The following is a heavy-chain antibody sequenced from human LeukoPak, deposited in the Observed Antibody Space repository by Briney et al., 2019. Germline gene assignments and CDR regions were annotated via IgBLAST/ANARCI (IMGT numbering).Heavy chain of an antibody. CDR2: IYYPEST. Sequence: SETLSLTCKVSGGSIGSSGFYWGWIRQPPGKGLEWIGSIYYPESTHYNPSLESRVTISVDTSKYQVSLTLSSVTATDTAVYYCVRHVSSGWDYYNGLDVCGQGTTVTVSS. CDR1: GGSIGSSGFY. J-gene: IGHJ6*02. D-gene: IGHD6-19*01. CDR3: VRHVSSGWDYYNGLDV. V-gene: IGHV4-39*01.